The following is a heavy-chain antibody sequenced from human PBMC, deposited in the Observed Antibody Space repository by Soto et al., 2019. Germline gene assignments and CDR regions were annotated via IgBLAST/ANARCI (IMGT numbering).Heavy chain of an antibody. Sequence: QEQLVQSGPEVKKPGSSVKVSCKDSGGLFSSFAISWVRQAPGQGLEWLGGIIPVFGTTNYAEKFQGRVTMTADESTTTAYMELSGLTSGDTAMYYCGRGGGPYVWFNEFWGQGTLVTVSS. CDR2: IIPVFGTT. J-gene: IGHJ4*02. V-gene: IGHV1-69*01. D-gene: IGHD3-16*01. CDR1: GGLFSSFA. CDR3: GRGGGPYVWFNEF.